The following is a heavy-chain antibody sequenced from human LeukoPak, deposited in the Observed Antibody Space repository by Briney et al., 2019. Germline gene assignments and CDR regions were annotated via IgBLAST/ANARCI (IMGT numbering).Heavy chain of an antibody. CDR2: IYPGDSDT. V-gene: IGHV5-51*01. D-gene: IGHD1-1*01. CDR1: GSRLTSYW. CDR3: ARLPGSDAFDI. Sequence: GGSLKISCKGSGSRLTSYWIGWVRQMPGKGLEWMGIIYPGDSDTRYSPSFQGQVTISADKSISTAYLQWSSLKASDTAMYYCARLPGSDAFDIWGQGTMVTVSS. J-gene: IGHJ3*02.